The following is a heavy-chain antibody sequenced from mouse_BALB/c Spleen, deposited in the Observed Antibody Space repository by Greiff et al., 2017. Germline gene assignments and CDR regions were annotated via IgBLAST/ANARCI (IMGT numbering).Heavy chain of an antibody. CDR2: ISSGGSYT. D-gene: IGHD1-1*01. J-gene: IGHJ3*01. CDR3: ARHRGGSSYGFAY. CDR1: GFTFSSYG. Sequence: DVKLVESGGDLVKPGGSLKLSCAASGFTFSSYGMSWVRQSPDKRLEWVATISSGGSYTYYPDSVKGRFTISRDNAKNTLYLQMSSLKSEDTAMYYCARHRGGSSYGFAYWGQGTLVTVSA. V-gene: IGHV5-6*02.